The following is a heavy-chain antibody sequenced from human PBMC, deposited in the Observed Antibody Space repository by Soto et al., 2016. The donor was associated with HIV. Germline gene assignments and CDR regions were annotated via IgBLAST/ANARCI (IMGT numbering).Heavy chain of an antibody. CDR1: GFTVSNNY. CDR3: VRDENYYEAYGMDV. Sequence: EVQLVESGGGLVQPGGSLRLSCAASGFTVSNNYMSWVRQAPGKGLEWVSVIYSGGSTYYADSVKGRFIISRDNSKNTLYLQMNSLRAEDTAVYYCVRDENYYEAYGMDVWGQGTRSPSP. V-gene: IGHV3-66*01. CDR2: IYSGGST. J-gene: IGHJ6*02. D-gene: IGHD3-22*01.